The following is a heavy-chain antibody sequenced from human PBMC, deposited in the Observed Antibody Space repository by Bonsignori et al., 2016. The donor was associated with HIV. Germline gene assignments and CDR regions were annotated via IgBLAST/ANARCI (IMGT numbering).Heavy chain of an antibody. V-gene: IGHV1-69*10. Sequence: WVRQAPGQGLEWMGGIIPILGIANYAQKFQGRVTITADESTSTAYMELSSLRSEDTAVYYCAREGDSGYDLMTDYWGQGTLVTVSS. CDR2: IIPILGIA. CDR3: AREGDSGYDLMTDY. D-gene: IGHD5-12*01. J-gene: IGHJ4*02.